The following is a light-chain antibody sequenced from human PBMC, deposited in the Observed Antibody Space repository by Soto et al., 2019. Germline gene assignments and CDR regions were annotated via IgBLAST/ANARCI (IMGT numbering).Light chain of an antibody. CDR1: QAISSW. J-gene: IGKJ4*01. Sequence: DIQMTQSPSSVSASVGDRVTITCRASQAISSWLAWYPQKPGNAPKVLIFAASTLQRGVPSRFSGSGSGTDFTLTISSLKPEDFATYFCQQADSFPLTFGGGTKV. CDR2: AAS. CDR3: QQADSFPLT. V-gene: IGKV1-12*01.